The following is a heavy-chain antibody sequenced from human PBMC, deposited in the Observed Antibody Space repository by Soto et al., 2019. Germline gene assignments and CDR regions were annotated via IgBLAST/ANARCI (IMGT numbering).Heavy chain of an antibody. J-gene: IGHJ4*02. CDR1: GGTFSSYA. CDR3: ASEGYYDSSGYYKFDY. Sequence: VASVKVSCKASGGTFSSYAISWVRQAPGQGLEWMGGIIPIFGTANYAQKFQGRVTITADESTSTAYMELSSLRSEDTAVYYCASEGYYDSSGYYKFDYWGQGTLVTVSS. D-gene: IGHD3-22*01. V-gene: IGHV1-69*13. CDR2: IIPIFGTA.